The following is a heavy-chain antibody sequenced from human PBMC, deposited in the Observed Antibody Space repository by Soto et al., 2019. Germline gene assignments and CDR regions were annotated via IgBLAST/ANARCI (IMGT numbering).Heavy chain of an antibody. CDR3: ARGAGIVATIAYYYYGMGV. CDR1: GGTFSSYA. CDR2: IIPIFGTA. J-gene: IGHJ6*02. D-gene: IGHD5-12*01. V-gene: IGHV1-69*12. Sequence: QVQLVQSGAEVKKPGSSVKVSCKASGGTFSSYAISWVRQAPGQGLEWMGGIIPIFGTANYAQKFQGRVTITADESTSTAYMELSSLRSEDTAVYYCARGAGIVATIAYYYYGMGVWGQGTTVTVSS.